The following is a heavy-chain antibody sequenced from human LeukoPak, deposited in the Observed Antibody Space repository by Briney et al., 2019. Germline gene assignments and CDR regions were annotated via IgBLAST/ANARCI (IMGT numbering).Heavy chain of an antibody. CDR1: GYAFTSYA. CDR3: ARDQLRYYGSDTYYSDMDF. V-gene: IGHV1-18*01. J-gene: IGHJ6*02. Sequence: GASVTLSCKASGYAFTSYAVAWVRQAPGQGLEWMGWISAYAQKFRGRVTMTTDTSTNTGYMELRSLRSDDTAVYFCARDQLRYYGSDTYYSDMDFWGPGTPVTVSS. D-gene: IGHD3-10*01. CDR2: ISAY.